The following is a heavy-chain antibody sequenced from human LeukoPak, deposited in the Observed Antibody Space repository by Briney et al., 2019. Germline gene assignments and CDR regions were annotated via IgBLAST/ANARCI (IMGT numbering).Heavy chain of an antibody. J-gene: IGHJ6*02. D-gene: IGHD2-15*01. CDR3: ARDKARSGGDCYSCHYYGMDV. V-gene: IGHV3-53*01. CDR2: LYRGGSK. Sequence: PGGSLRLSCAASGFSVSSMYMNWVRQAPGKGLEWVSVLYRGGSKYYADSVKGRFTISRDNSKNTLYLQMNSLRAEDTAVYYCARDKARSGGDCYSCHYYGMDVWGQGTTVTVSS. CDR1: GFSVSSMY.